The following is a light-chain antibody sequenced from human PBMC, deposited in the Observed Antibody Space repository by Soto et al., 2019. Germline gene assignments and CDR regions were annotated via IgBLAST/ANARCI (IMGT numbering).Light chain of an antibody. CDR2: DAS. V-gene: IGKV1-5*01. J-gene: IGKJ1*01. CDR3: QDYSPYSWT. Sequence: DIQMTHSPSTLSASVGDTVTITCRASESISSWLAWYQEKPGKAPNLLIYDASSLESGVPSRFSGSGSGTEFTLTISSLQPDDFATYYCQDYSPYSWTFGQGTKVDIK. CDR1: ESISSW.